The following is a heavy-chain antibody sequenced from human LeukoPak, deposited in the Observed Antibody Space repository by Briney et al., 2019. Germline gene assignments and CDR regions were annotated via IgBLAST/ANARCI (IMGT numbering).Heavy chain of an antibody. CDR1: GFTFSNYG. CDR2: IYSGGTT. V-gene: IGHV3-NL1*01. Sequence: GGSLRLSCAASGFTFSNYGMHWVRQAPGKGLEWVSVIYSGGTTYYADSVKGRFTISRDNSKNTLYLQMNSLRGEDTAVYYCARVLSVSYCDSWGQGTLVTVSS. J-gene: IGHJ4*02. D-gene: IGHD2/OR15-2a*01. CDR3: ARVLSVSYCDS.